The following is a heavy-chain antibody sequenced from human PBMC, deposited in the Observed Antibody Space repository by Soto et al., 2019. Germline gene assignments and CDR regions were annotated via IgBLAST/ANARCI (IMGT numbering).Heavy chain of an antibody. CDR1: GGSISSYY. CDR3: ARGACSTTSCYEFGWFGP. Sequence: QVQLQESGPGLVKPSETLSLTCTVSGGSISSYYWSWIRQPPGKGLEWIGYIYYSGSTKYNPSLKSRVTISVDTAKNRFSLELSSVTAADTAVYYCARGACSTTSCYEFGWFGPWGQGTLVTVSS. CDR2: IYYSGST. J-gene: IGHJ5*02. D-gene: IGHD2-2*01. V-gene: IGHV4-59*01.